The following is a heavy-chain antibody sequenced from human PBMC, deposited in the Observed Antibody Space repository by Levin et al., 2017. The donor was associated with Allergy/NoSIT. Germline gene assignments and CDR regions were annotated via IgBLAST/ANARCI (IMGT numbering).Heavy chain of an antibody. Sequence: ASVKVSCKASGGTFSSYAISWVRQAPGQGLEWMGGIIPIFGTANYAQKFQGRVTITADESTSTAYMELSSLRSEDTAVYYCARGGYYDILTGDYVPETFDYWGQGTLVTVSS. CDR1: GGTFSSYA. V-gene: IGHV1-69*13. CDR3: ARGGYYDILTGDYVPETFDY. J-gene: IGHJ4*02. CDR2: IIPIFGTA. D-gene: IGHD3-9*01.